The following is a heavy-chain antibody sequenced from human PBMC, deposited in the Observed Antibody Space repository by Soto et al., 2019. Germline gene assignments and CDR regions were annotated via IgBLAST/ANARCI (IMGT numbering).Heavy chain of an antibody. Sequence: QITLKESGPTLVKPTQTLTLTCTFSGFSLTTRGVGVGWIRQPPGKALEWLALIYWDDDEGYSPSLKSRLTITKDTSQNQVVLTTTNMDPVDTATYYCAHRPRGYSYHFDYWGQGTLVTVSS. D-gene: IGHD5-18*01. V-gene: IGHV2-5*02. CDR3: AHRPRGYSYHFDY. J-gene: IGHJ4*02. CDR1: GFSLTTRGVG. CDR2: IYWDDDE.